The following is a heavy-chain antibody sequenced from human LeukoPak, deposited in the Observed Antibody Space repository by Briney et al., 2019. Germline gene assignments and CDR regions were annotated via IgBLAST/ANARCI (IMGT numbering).Heavy chain of an antibody. CDR3: AKDAAHSGRYYFDS. V-gene: IGHV3-23*01. CDR1: GFTFSTYA. CDR2: ISGSGGST. D-gene: IGHD6-19*01. J-gene: IGHJ4*02. Sequence: GGSLRLSCAASGFTFSTYAMSWVRQAPGKGLEWVSGISGSGGSTYYADSVKGRFTISRDNSKNTLYLQMNSLRAEDTAIYYCAKDAAHSGRYYFDSWGQGTLVTVSS.